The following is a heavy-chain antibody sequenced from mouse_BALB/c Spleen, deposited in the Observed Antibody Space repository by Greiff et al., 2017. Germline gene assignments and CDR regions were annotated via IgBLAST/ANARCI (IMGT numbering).Heavy chain of an antibody. CDR2: IDPANGNT. V-gene: IGHV14-3*02. J-gene: IGHJ3*01. CDR1: GFNIKDTY. CDR3: ASNWDKEAWFAY. Sequence: EVQVVESGAELVKPGASVKLSCTASGFNIKDTYMHWVKQRPEQGLEWIGRIDPANGNTKYDPKFQGKATITADTSSNTAYLQLSSLTSEDTAVYYCASNWDKEAWFAYWGQGTLVTVSA. D-gene: IGHD4-1*01.